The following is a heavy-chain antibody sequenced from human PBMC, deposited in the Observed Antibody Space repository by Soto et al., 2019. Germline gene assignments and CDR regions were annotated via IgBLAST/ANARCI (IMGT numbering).Heavy chain of an antibody. CDR1: GDSISSGGYY. Sequence: TLSLTCTVSGDSISSGGYYWSWIRQHPGKALEWLAVIYWDDSKHYSPSLRSRLTITKDTSKNQVVFTMPNMDLMDTGTYYCAHKGPEDWPLDYWGQGTLVTVSS. CDR2: IYWDDSK. J-gene: IGHJ4*02. CDR3: AHKGPEDWPLDY. V-gene: IGHV2-5*08. D-gene: IGHD3-9*01.